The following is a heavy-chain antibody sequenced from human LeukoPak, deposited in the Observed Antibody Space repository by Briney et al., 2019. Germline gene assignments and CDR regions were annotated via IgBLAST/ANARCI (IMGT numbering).Heavy chain of an antibody. Sequence: GRSLRLSCAASGFTFSSYAMHWVRQVPGKGLEWVAVISYDGNNKYYAGSVKGRFTISRDNSKNTLYLQMNSLRAEDTAVYYCARGPSRVGYYYGVDVWGKGTTVTVSS. CDR1: GFTFSSYA. CDR3: ARGPSRVGYYYGVDV. J-gene: IGHJ6*04. D-gene: IGHD5-24*01. V-gene: IGHV3-30*04. CDR2: ISYDGNNK.